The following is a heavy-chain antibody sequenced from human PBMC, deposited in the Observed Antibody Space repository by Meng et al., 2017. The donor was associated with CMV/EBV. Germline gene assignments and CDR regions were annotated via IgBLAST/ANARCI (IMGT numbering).Heavy chain of an antibody. CDR3: ARVELNTAMSGYGMDV. CDR2: IIPIFGTA. CDR1: GGTFSSYA. J-gene: IGHJ6*02. V-gene: IGHV1-69*05. Sequence: VKISCKASGGTFSSYAISWVRQAPGQGLEWMGGIIPIFGTANYAQKFQGRVTITTDESTSTAYMELSSLRSEDTAVYYCARVELNTAMSGYGMDVWGQGTTVTVSS. D-gene: IGHD5-18*01.